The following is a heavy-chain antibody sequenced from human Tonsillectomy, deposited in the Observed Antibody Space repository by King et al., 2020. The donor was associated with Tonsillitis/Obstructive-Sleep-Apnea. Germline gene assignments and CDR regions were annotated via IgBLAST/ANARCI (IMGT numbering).Heavy chain of an antibody. D-gene: IGHD3-22*01. CDR1: GLTFTNYG. CDR3: AKDQYYYDSSGFADYMDV. V-gene: IGHV3-30*18. J-gene: IGHJ6*03. CDR2: ISYDGSNK. Sequence: VQLVESGGGVVQPGRSLRLSCAASGLTFTNYGMHGVRQAPGKGLEWSAFISYDGSNKYYADSVNGRFTISRDNSKNTLYLQMNSLRVEDTAVYYCAKDQYYYDSSGFADYMDVWGKGTAVTVSS.